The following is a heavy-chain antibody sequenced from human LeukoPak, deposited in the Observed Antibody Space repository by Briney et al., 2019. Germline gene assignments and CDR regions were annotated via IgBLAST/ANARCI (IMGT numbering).Heavy chain of an antibody. CDR1: GGSISSYY. D-gene: IGHD6-13*01. CDR2: IYYSGST. V-gene: IGHV4-59*01. J-gene: IGHJ4*02. CDR3: ARVPRIAAAGTLFDY. Sequence: SETLSLTCTVSGGSISSYYWSWIRQPPGKGLEWIGYIYYSGSTNYNPSLKSRVTISVDTSKNQFSLKLSSVTAADTAVYYCARVPRIAAAGTLFDYWGQGTLVTVSS.